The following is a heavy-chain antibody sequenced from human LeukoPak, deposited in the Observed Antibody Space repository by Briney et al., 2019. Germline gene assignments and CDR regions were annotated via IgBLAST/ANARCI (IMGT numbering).Heavy chain of an antibody. CDR2: FYYSGST. D-gene: IGHD6-19*01. CDR1: GGSISSSTYY. CDR3: TTTTRGWYGVGYY. Sequence: SETLSLTCTVSGGSISSSTYYWGWIRQPPGKGLEWIGSFYYSGSTYYNASLKSRVTISVDTSKNQFSLKLSSVTAADTAVYYCTTTTRGWYGVGYYWGQGTLVTVSS. J-gene: IGHJ4*02. V-gene: IGHV4-39*01.